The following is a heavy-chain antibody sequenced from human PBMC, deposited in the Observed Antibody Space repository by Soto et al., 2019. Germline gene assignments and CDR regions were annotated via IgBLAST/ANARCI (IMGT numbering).Heavy chain of an antibody. J-gene: IGHJ6*02. CDR2: INPSGGST. CDR3: ARNSGSYQGHYYYGMDV. V-gene: IGHV1-46*01. Sequence: ASVKVSGKASGYTFTSYYMHWVRQAPGQGLEWMGIINPSGGSTSYAQKFQGRVTMTRDTSTSTVYMELSSLRSEDTAVYYCARNSGSYQGHYYYGMDVWGQGTTVTVSS. CDR1: GYTFTSYY. D-gene: IGHD1-26*01.